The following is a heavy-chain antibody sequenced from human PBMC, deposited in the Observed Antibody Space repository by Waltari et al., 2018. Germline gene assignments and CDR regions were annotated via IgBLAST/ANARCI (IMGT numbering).Heavy chain of an antibody. D-gene: IGHD2-2*01. Sequence: QVQLQQWGAGLLNPSETLSLTCAVYGGSFSGYYWSWLRQPPGKGLKWIGEINHSGSTKYTRDLKSRATISVATSKDQFSRKRSSVTAADTAVYYCAGYQLLSGLDDWGQGTLVTVSS. V-gene: IGHV4-34*01. CDR2: INHSGST. J-gene: IGHJ4*02. CDR3: AGYQLLSGLDD. CDR1: GGSFSGYY.